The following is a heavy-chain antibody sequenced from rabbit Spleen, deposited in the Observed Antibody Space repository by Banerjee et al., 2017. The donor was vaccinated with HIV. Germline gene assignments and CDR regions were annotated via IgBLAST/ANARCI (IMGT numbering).Heavy chain of an antibody. CDR1: GFSFSAVHW. J-gene: IGHJ6*01. CDR2: IYTGNGKT. V-gene: IGHV1S40*01. D-gene: IGHD1-1*01. CDR3: ARDTSSSFSSYGMDL. Sequence: QSVEESGGDLVKPGASLTLTCTASGFSFSAVHWVYWVRQAPGKGLEWIGCIYTGNGKTYYASWAKGRFTISRTSSTTVTLQMTSLTAADTATYFCARDTSSSFSSYGMDLWGPGTLVTVS.